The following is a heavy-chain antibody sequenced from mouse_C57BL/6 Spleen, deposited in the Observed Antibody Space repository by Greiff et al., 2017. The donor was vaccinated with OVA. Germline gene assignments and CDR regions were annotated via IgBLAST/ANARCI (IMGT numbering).Heavy chain of an antibody. CDR2: IWGDGST. D-gene: IGHD1-1*01. CDR3: AQTHTVEATRYIDV. CDR1: GFSLTSYG. Sequence: VKLVESGPGLVAPSQSLSITCTVSGFSLTSYGVSWVRQPPGKGLEWLGVIWGDGSTNYHSALISRLSISKDNSKSQVFLKLNSLQTDDTATYSCAQTHTVEATRYIDVWGTGTTVTVSS. J-gene: IGHJ1*03. V-gene: IGHV2-3*01.